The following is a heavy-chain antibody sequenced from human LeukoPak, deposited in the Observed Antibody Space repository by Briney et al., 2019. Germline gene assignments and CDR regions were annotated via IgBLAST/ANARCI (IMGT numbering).Heavy chain of an antibody. Sequence: PGGSLRLSCAASGFTFSSYAMHWVRQAPGKGLEWVTLISFDGSNKYYADSVKGRFTISRDNSKNTLYLQMNSLRAEDTAVYYCARDHRPYYYDAQWRTNWFDPWGQGTLVTVSS. V-gene: IGHV3-30*04. CDR2: ISFDGSNK. D-gene: IGHD3-22*01. CDR3: ARDHRPYYYDAQWRTNWFDP. J-gene: IGHJ5*02. CDR1: GFTFSSYA.